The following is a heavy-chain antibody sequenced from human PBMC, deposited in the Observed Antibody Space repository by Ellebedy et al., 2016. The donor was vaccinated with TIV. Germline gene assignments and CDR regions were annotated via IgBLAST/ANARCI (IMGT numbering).Heavy chain of an antibody. D-gene: IGHD2-2*02. CDR2: IWYDGSNK. Sequence: GESLKISCVASGFTFSSYGMHWVRQAPGKGLEWVAVIWYDGSNKHHADSVRGRFTISRDNSKNTLYLQMNSLRAEDTAVYYCERTNGYMDSENYYYGMDVWGQGTTVTVSS. V-gene: IGHV3-33*01. J-gene: IGHJ6*02. CDR1: GFTFSSYG. CDR3: ERTNGYMDSENYYYGMDV.